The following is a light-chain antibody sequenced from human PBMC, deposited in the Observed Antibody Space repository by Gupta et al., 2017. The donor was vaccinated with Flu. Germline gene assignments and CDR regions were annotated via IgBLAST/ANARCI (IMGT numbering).Light chain of an antibody. CDR2: GAS. V-gene: IGKV3-20*01. Sequence: EIVLTQSPGILSLSPGERATLSCRASQSVSSSSLAWYRQTPGQAPRLLIYGASIRATGIPDRFSGSGSGTDFTLSISRLEPEDFAVYYCQQFGTSPRRTFGQGTKVEMK. J-gene: IGKJ1*01. CDR1: QSVSSSS. CDR3: QQFGTSPRRT.